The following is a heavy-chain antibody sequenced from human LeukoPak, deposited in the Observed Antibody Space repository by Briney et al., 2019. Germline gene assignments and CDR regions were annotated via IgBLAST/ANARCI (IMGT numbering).Heavy chain of an antibody. Sequence: PSETLSLTCTVSGGSISSYYWSWIRQPPGKGLEWIGYIYHSGNTNHNPSLKSRVTISVDTSKNQFSLKLSSVTAADTALYYCARNYYDSSGYYYIDYWGRGTLVTVSS. J-gene: IGHJ4*02. CDR2: IYHSGNT. D-gene: IGHD3-22*01. CDR1: GGSISSYY. V-gene: IGHV4-59*01. CDR3: ARNYYDSSGYYYIDY.